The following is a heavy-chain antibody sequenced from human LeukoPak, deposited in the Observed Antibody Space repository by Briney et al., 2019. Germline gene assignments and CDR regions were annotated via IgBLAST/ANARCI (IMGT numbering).Heavy chain of an antibody. Sequence: GGSLRLSCAASGFTFSSYAMSWVRQAPGKGLEWVSAISGSGGSTYYADSVKGRFTISRDNSKNSLYLQMSSLRAEDTAVYYCARAGGRSWFDPWGQGTLVTVSS. CDR2: ISGSGGST. CDR3: ARAGGRSWFDP. J-gene: IGHJ5*02. CDR1: GFTFSSYA. V-gene: IGHV3-23*01.